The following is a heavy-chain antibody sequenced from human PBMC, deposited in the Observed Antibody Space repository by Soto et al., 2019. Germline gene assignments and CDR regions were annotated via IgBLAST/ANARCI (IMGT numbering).Heavy chain of an antibody. CDR1: GYSFTSYW. CDR3: ARREYSSSWYGYYDMDV. V-gene: IGHV5-51*01. Sequence: GESLKISCKGSGYSFTSYWIGWVRQMPGKGLEWMGIIYPGDSDTRYSPSFQGQVTISADKSISTAYLQWSSLKASDTAMYYCARREYSSSWYGYYDMDVWGQGTTVTVSS. CDR2: IYPGDSDT. J-gene: IGHJ6*02. D-gene: IGHD6-13*01.